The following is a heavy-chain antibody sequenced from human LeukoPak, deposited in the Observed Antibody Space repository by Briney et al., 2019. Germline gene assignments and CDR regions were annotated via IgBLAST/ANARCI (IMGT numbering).Heavy chain of an antibody. CDR1: GFTFSNAW. Sequence: GGSLRLSCAASGFTFSNAWMNWVRQAPGKGLEWVSAISGSGGSTYYADSVKGRFTISRDNSKNTLYLQMNSLRAEDTAVYYCAKDWGLGPWGQGTLVTVSS. J-gene: IGHJ4*02. V-gene: IGHV3-23*01. CDR2: ISGSGGST. D-gene: IGHD3/OR15-3a*01. CDR3: AKDWGLGP.